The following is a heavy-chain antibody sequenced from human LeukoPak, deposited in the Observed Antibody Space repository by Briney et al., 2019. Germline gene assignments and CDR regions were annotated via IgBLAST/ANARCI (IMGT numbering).Heavy chain of an antibody. CDR3: AKDRYGRLRYWFDP. CDR2: ISGSSGII. CDR1: GFTFNTYT. V-gene: IGHV3-23*01. D-gene: IGHD6-25*01. J-gene: IGHJ5*02. Sequence: GVLRLSCAASGFTFNTYTMNWVRQAPGKGLEWVSYISGSSGIIDYADSVKGRFTISRDNSENTLYLQMNSLRAEDTAVYYCAKDRYGRLRYWFDPWGQGTLVTVSS.